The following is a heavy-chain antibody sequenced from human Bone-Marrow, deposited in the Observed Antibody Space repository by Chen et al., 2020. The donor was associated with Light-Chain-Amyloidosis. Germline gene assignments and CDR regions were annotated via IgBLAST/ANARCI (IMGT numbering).Heavy chain of an antibody. CDR1: GGTFSSYA. V-gene: IGHV1-69*01. D-gene: IGHD1-26*01. Sequence: QVQLVQSGAEVKKPGSSVKVSCKASGGTFSSYAISWVRQAPGQGLGWMGGIIPIFGTANYAQKFQGRVTITADESTSTAYMELSSLRSEDTAVYYCARPDLGIVGATMAYYYGMDVWGQGTTVTVSS. CDR2: IIPIFGTA. J-gene: IGHJ6*02. CDR3: ARPDLGIVGATMAYYYGMDV.